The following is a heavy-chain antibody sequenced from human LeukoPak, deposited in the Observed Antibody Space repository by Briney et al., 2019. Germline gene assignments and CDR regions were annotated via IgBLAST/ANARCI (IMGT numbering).Heavy chain of an antibody. CDR1: GGTFSSYT. CDR2: IIPILGIA. J-gene: IGHJ4*02. CDR3: ARGLVVVPEYFDY. D-gene: IGHD3-22*01. V-gene: IGHV1-69*02. Sequence: SVKVSCKASGGTFSSYTISWVRQAPGQGLEWMGRIIPILGIANYAQKFQGRVTITADKSTSTAYMELSSLRFEDTAVYYCARGLVVVPEYFDYWGQGTLVTVSS.